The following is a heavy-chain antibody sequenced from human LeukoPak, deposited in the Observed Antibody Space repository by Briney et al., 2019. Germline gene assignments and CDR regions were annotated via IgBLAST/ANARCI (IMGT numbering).Heavy chain of an antibody. CDR2: INPSDGST. Sequence: ASVKVSCKASGYTFTSNYIHWVRQAPGQGLEWMGIINPSDGSTKYAEKFQGRLTMTRDRSTSTVYVEVSGLRSEDTAVHYCARGKDTAMVSDDYWGQGTLVTVSS. D-gene: IGHD5-18*01. V-gene: IGHV1-46*01. CDR1: GYTFTSNY. J-gene: IGHJ4*02. CDR3: ARGKDTAMVSDDY.